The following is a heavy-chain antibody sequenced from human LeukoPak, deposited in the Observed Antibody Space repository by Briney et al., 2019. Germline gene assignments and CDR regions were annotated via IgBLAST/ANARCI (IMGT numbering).Heavy chain of an antibody. CDR2: IYYSGST. CDR1: GGSISSGDYY. Sequence: SQTLSLTCTVSGGSISSGDYYWSWIRQPPGKGLEWIGYIYYSGSTYYNPSLKSRVTISVDTSKNQFSLKLISVTAADTAVYYCAREEYSSSWLDYWDQGTLVTVSS. V-gene: IGHV4-30-4*01. J-gene: IGHJ4*02. D-gene: IGHD6-13*01. CDR3: AREEYSSSWLDY.